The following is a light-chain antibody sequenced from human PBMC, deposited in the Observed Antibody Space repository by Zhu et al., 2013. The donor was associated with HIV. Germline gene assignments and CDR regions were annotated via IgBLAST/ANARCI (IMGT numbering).Light chain of an antibody. CDR2: DAS. Sequence: DIQMTQSPSTLSASVGQTVTITCRASENIDRWVAWYQQTPGEAPKLLMYDASSLESGVPSRFSGSGYGTEFTLTISSLQLDDFATXYCQQVNSYLRTFGPGTKVDIK. CDR1: ENIDRW. J-gene: IGKJ3*01. CDR3: QQVNSYLRT. V-gene: IGKV1-5*01.